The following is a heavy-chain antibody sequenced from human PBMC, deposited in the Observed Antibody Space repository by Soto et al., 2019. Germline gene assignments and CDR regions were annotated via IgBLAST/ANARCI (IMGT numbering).Heavy chain of an antibody. CDR2: ISGSGGST. CDR3: AKDMSSGWYRGLALFDD. CDR1: GFTFSSYA. Sequence: GGSLRLSCAASGFTFSSYAMSWVRQAPGKGLEWVSAISGSGGSTYYADSVKGRFTISRDNSKNTLYLQMNSLRAEDTAVYYCAKDMSSGWYRGLALFDDWGQGTLVTVSS. D-gene: IGHD6-19*01. V-gene: IGHV3-23*01. J-gene: IGHJ4*02.